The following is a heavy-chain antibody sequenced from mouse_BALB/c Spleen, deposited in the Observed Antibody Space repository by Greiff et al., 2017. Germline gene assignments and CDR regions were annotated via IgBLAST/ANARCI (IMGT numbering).Heavy chain of an antibody. CDR2: ILPGSGST. CDR3: ARRFYYGSSTGFAY. V-gene: IGHV1-9*01. Sequence: LQESGAELMKPGASVKISCKATGYTFSSYWIEWVKQRPGHGLEWIGEILPGSGSTNYNEKFKGKATFTADTSSNTAYMQLSSLTSEDSAVYYCARRFYYGSSTGFAYWGQGTLVTVSA. J-gene: IGHJ3*01. D-gene: IGHD1-1*01. CDR1: GYTFSSYW.